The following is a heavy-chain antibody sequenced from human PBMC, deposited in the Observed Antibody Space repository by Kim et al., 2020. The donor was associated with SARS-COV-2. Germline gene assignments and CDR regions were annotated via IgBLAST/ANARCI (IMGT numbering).Heavy chain of an antibody. CDR1: GFTFSDYW. Sequence: RGSLRLSCAASGFTFSDYWMHWVRQTPGSGLVWVSRLYTDGTRTAYADSVTGRFTISRDNAKNTVYLQMNSLRAEDTAVYYCARGDRVGYFLDYWGQGILVTVSS. CDR2: LYTDGTRT. D-gene: IGHD5-12*01. CDR3: ARGDRVGYFLDY. J-gene: IGHJ4*02. V-gene: IGHV3-74*01.